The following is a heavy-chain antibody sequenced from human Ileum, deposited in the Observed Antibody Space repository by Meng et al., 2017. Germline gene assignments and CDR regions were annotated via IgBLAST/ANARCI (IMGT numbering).Heavy chain of an antibody. J-gene: IGHJ5*02. D-gene: IGHD5-18*01. V-gene: IGHV4-30-4*01. CDR3: ARGEKGYFDL. Sequence: GEPVGAGAGVLVQSGSPLRLCTAAAGFSRSSNWKCRWSREPGGKGVGGRRNINDRGSTHYTHSLKRRITISVDTAKNTLFLKLSTLSAEDTAVYYCARGEKGYFDLWGQGTLVTVSS. CDR2: INDRGST. CDR1: AGFSRSSNWK.